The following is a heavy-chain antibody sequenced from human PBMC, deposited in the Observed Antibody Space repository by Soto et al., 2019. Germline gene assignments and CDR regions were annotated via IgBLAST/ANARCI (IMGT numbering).Heavy chain of an antibody. CDR1: GLTFSTYT. V-gene: IGHV3-21*01. J-gene: IGHJ4*02. Sequence: EVQLVESGGGLVKPGGSLRLSCAASGLTFSTYTLNWVRQAPGKGLEWVSSISTSSSYIYYADLVKGRFTISRDNAKKSLYLQMNSLRAEDTATYYCAREGRYGSGSLLYWGQGTLVTVSS. CDR2: ISTSSSYI. D-gene: IGHD3-10*01. CDR3: AREGRYGSGSLLY.